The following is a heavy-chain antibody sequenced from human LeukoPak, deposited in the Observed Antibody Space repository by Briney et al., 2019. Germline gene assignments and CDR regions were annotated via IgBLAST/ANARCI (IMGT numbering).Heavy chain of an antibody. CDR2: INHSGST. J-gene: IGHJ6*03. D-gene: IGHD3-10*01. V-gene: IGHV4-34*01. Sequence: GSLRLSCAASGFTFRRYGMSWVRQPPGKGLEWIGEINHSGSTNYNPSLKSRVTISVDTSKNQFSLKLSSVTAADTAVYYCARQHMVRGVIIPKYYYYMDVWGKGTTVTISS. CDR3: ARQHMVRGVIIPKYYYYMDV. CDR1: GFTFRRYG.